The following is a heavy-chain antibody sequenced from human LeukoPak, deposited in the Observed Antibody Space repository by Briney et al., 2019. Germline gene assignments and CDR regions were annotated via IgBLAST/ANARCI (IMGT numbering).Heavy chain of an antibody. CDR1: GGSISSYY. CDR2: IYYRGST. Sequence: PSETLSLTCTVSGGSISSYYWSWIRQPPGKGLEWIGYIYYRGSTNYNPSLKRRVTISVDTSKNQFSLKLSSVTAADTAVYYCARVYCSSTSCQYHFDYWGQGTLDTVSS. J-gene: IGHJ4*02. CDR3: ARVYCSSTSCQYHFDY. D-gene: IGHD2-2*01. V-gene: IGHV4-59*01.